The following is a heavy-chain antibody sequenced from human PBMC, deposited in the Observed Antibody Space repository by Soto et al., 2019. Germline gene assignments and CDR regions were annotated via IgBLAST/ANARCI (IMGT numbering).Heavy chain of an antibody. V-gene: IGHV3-23*01. CDR1: GFTFSSYV. D-gene: IGHD2-2*01. CDR3: ASRYCSSSSCGPGLFDS. CDR2: ISNSVSNT. J-gene: IGHJ4*02. Sequence: EVQLLESGGGLVQPGGSLRLSCAASGFTFSSYVMSWVRQAPGKGLEWVSAISNSVSNTYYADSVKGRFTISRDNSKNTLYLQMNSMRVEDTAVYDCASRYCSSSSCGPGLFDSWGQGTLVTVSS.